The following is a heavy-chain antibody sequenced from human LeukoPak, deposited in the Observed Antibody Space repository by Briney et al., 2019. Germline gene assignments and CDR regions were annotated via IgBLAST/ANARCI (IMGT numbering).Heavy chain of an antibody. CDR2: IRSKAYGGTT. Sequence: GGSLRLSCTASGFTFGDYAMSWVRQAPGKGLEWVGFIRSKAYGGTTEYAASVKGRFTISRDDSKSIAYLQMNSLKTEDTAVYYCTTDGGIMGATWGQGTLVTVSS. J-gene: IGHJ5*02. CDR3: TTDGGIMGAT. V-gene: IGHV3-49*04. CDR1: GFTFGDYA. D-gene: IGHD1-26*01.